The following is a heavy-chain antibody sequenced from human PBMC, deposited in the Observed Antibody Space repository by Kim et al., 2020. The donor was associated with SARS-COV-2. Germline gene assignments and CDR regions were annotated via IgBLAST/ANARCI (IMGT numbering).Heavy chain of an antibody. Sequence: YADSVKGRFTISRDNSKNSLYLQMNSLRTEDTALYYCAKDPQVGATSLVDYWGQRTLVTVSS. D-gene: IGHD1-26*01. CDR3: AKDPQVGATSLVDY. J-gene: IGHJ4*02. V-gene: IGHV3-43*01.